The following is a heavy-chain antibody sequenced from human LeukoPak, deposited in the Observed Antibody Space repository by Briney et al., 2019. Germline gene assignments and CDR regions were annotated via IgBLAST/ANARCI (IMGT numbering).Heavy chain of an antibody. CDR1: GGTFSSYA. CDR3: ARGNYDILTGYYYFDY. D-gene: IGHD3-9*01. V-gene: IGHV1-69*13. J-gene: IGHJ4*02. CDR2: IIPIFGTA. Sequence: EASVKVSCKASGGTFSSYAISWVRQAPGQGREWMGGIIPIFGTANYAQKFQGRVTITADESTSTAYMELSSLRSEDTAVYHCARGNYDILTGYYYFDYWGQGTLVTVSS.